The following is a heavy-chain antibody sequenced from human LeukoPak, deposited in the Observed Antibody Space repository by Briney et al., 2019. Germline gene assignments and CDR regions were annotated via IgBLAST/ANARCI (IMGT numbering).Heavy chain of an antibody. J-gene: IGHJ4*02. CDR2: IYYGGIFYGGSA. D-gene: IGHD2-15*01. CDR3: AKTLGYCSGGNCYHYFDY. CDR1: GGSVSSSSYY. V-gene: IGHV4-39*01. Sequence: SETLSLTCTVSGGSVSSSSYYWGWIRQPPGKGLEWIGSIYYGGIFYGGSAYYNPSLKSRVTISVDTSKNQFSLKLSSVTAADTAVYYCAKTLGYCSGGNCYHYFDYWGQGTLATVSS.